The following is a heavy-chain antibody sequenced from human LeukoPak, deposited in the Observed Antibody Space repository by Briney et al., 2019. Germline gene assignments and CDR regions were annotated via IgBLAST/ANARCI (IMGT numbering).Heavy chain of an antibody. D-gene: IGHD4-17*01. CDR1: GYTFTSYD. V-gene: IGHV1-8*01. CDR3: ARFYSGTTGQNWFDP. Sequence: ASVKVSCKASGYTFTSYDINWVRQATGQGLEWMGWMNPNSGNTGYAQKFQGRVTMTRNTSISTAYMELSSLRSEDTAVYYCARFYSGTTGQNWFDPRGQGTLVTVSS. J-gene: IGHJ5*02. CDR2: MNPNSGNT.